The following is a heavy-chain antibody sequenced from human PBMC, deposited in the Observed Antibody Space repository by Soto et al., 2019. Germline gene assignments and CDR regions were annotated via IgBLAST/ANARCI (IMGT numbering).Heavy chain of an antibody. V-gene: IGHV3-9*01. CDR1: GFTFDDYA. CDR3: AKDGCSTTSCYVGS. CDR2: ISWNSGRI. Sequence: EVQLVESGGDLVQPGRSLRLSCAASGFTFDDYAMHWVRQAPGKGLEWVSGISWNSGRIGYADSVKGRFTISRDNAKNSLYLQMNSLRAEDTALYYYAKDGCSTTSCYVGSWGQGTLVTVSS. D-gene: IGHD2-2*01. J-gene: IGHJ4*02.